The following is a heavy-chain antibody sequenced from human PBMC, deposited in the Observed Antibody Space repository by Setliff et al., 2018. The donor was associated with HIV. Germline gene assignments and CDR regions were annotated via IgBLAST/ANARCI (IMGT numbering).Heavy chain of an antibody. CDR3: ARDRGGGLQFLEWTGQYYMDV. CDR1: GGTFSSYA. D-gene: IGHD3-3*01. J-gene: IGHJ6*03. CDR2: IIPIFGTT. Sequence: SVKVSCKASGGTFSSYAISWVRQAPGQGLEWMGGIIPIFGTTNYAQKFQGRVTLTTDTSTSTAYMELRSLRFDDTAVYYCARDRGGGLQFLEWTGQYYMDVWGKGTTVTVSS. V-gene: IGHV1-69*05.